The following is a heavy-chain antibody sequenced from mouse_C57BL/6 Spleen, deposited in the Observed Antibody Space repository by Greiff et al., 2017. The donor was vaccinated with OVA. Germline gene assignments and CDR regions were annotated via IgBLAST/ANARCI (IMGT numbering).Heavy chain of an antibody. D-gene: IGHD1-1*01. Sequence: EVQRVESGGGLVQPKGSLKLSCAASGFSFNTYAMNWVRQAPGKGLEWVARIRSKSNNYATYYADSVKDRFTISRDDSESMLYLQMNNLKTEDTAMYYCVTGSSPYYAMDYWGQGTSVTVSS. J-gene: IGHJ4*01. CDR3: VTGSSPYYAMDY. CDR2: IRSKSNNYAT. V-gene: IGHV10-1*01. CDR1: GFSFNTYA.